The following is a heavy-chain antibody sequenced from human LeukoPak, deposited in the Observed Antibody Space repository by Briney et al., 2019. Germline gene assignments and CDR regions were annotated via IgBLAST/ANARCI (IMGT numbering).Heavy chain of an antibody. CDR1: GGSLSSGGYY. D-gene: IGHD4-17*01. Sequence: PSETLSLTCTVSGGSLSSGGYYWSWIRQHPGKGLEWIGYIYYSGSTYYNPSLKSRVTISVDTSKNQFSLKLSSVTAADTAVYYCARVSYDYGDSYYFDYWGQGTLVTVSS. CDR2: IYYSGST. J-gene: IGHJ4*02. CDR3: ARVSYDYGDSYYFDY. V-gene: IGHV4-31*03.